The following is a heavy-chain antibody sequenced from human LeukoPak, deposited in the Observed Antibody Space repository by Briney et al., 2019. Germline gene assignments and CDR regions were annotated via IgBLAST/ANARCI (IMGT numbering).Heavy chain of an antibody. D-gene: IGHD1-14*01. CDR3: ANLRGHGNYNYYYGMDV. Sequence: PGGSLRLSCAASGFTFSSYGMHWVRQAPGKGLEWVAVISYDGSNKYYADSVKGRFTISRDNSKNTLYLQMNSLRAEDTAVYYCANLRGHGNYNYYYGMDVWGQGTTVTVSS. J-gene: IGHJ6*02. V-gene: IGHV3-30*18. CDR1: GFTFSSYG. CDR2: ISYDGSNK.